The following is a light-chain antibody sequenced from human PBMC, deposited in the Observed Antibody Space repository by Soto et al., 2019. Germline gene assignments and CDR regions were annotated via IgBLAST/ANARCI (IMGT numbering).Light chain of an antibody. CDR2: DAS. CDR3: QQRSNWSPLT. J-gene: IGKJ4*01. Sequence: EIVLTQSPATLSLSPGERATLSCRASQSVSSYLAWYQQKPGQAPRLLIYDASNRATGIPARFSGSGSGTDFTLTISSLEPEDFAVYYCQQRSNWSPLTFGGGTKVDIK. CDR1: QSVSSY. V-gene: IGKV3-11*01.